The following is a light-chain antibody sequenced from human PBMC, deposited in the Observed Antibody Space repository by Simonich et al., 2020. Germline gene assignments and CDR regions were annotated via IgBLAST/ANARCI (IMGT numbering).Light chain of an antibody. J-gene: IGKJ2*01. CDR1: QSISSW. CDR2: KAS. Sequence: DIQMTQSPSTLSASVGDRVTITCRASQSISSWLAWYQQKPGKDPKLLIYKASSLESGVPSRFSGSGSGTEFTLTISSLQPDDFATYYCQQYNKGYTFGQGTKLEIK. CDR3: QQYNKGYT. V-gene: IGKV1-5*03.